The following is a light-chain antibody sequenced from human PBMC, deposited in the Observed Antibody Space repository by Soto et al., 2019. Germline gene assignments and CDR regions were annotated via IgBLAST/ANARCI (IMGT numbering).Light chain of an antibody. J-gene: IGKJ5*01. V-gene: IGKV3-15*01. CDR2: GAS. Sequence: EIVMTQSPATLSVSPVETATLSCRASQYVSNKVAWYQQKPGQAPSLLILGASTRATGVPARFSGSGSGTEFTLSISSLQSEDFAVYYCKQYKEWPPFTFGQGTRLEI. CDR1: QYVSNK. CDR3: KQYKEWPPFT.